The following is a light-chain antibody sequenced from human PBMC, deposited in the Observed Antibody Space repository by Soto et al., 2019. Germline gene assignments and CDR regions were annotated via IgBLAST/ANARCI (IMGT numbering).Light chain of an antibody. CDR2: GAS. CDR3: QQYGSSLLIT. J-gene: IGKJ5*01. V-gene: IGKV3-20*01. CDR1: QSVSSSY. Sequence: IVLTQSPGPLSLSPGERATLSCRASQSVSSSYLAWYQQQPGQAPRLLIYGASSRATGIPDRFSGSGSGTDFILTISRLEPEDFAVYYCQQYGSSLLITFGQGTRLEIK.